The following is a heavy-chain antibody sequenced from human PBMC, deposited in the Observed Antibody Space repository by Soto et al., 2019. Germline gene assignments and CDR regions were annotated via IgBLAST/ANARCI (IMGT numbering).Heavy chain of an antibody. Sequence: QVQLVESGGGVVQPGRSLRLSCAASGFTFSSYGMHWVRQAPGKGLEWVAVISYDGSNKYYADSVKGRFTISRDNSKNTRYLQMNSLRAEDTAVYDCAKDDRIVVVTAILDYWGQGTLVTVSS. D-gene: IGHD2-21*02. CDR1: GFTFSSYG. V-gene: IGHV3-30*18. J-gene: IGHJ4*02. CDR2: ISYDGSNK. CDR3: AKDDRIVVVTAILDY.